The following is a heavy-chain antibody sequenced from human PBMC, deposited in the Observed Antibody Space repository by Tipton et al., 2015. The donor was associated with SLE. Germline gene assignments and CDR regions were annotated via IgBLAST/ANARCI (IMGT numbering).Heavy chain of an antibody. V-gene: IGHV4-4*07. CDR2: IYASGST. Sequence: GLVKPSETLSLTCTVSDGSVSDYYWTWIRQPAGEGLEWIGRIYASGSTNYNPSLRSRAAMSVDTSKSHFSLKLTSVTAADTAVYYCARVLERSFDYWGQGTLVTVSS. CDR1: DGSVSDYY. D-gene: IGHD1-1*01. J-gene: IGHJ4*02. CDR3: ARVLERSFDY.